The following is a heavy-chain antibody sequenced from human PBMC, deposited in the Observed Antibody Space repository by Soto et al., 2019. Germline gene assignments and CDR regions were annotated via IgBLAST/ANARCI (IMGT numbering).Heavy chain of an antibody. V-gene: IGHV3-23*01. CDR3: AKDAGWWEQCPYEGVAY. CDR1: GFTFISYA. D-gene: IGHD2-15*01. Sequence: PGGSLRLSCAASGFTFISYAMSWGLQAPWKGLEWVSAISGSGGSTYYADSVKGRFTISRDNSKNTLYLQMNSLRAEDTAVYYCAKDAGWWEQCPYEGVAYWGQGTLVPVSS. CDR2: ISGSGGST. J-gene: IGHJ4*02.